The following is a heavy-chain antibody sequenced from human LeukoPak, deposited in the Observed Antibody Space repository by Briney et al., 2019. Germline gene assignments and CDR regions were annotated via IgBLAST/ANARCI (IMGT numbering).Heavy chain of an antibody. CDR3: ARRGDGYNPFDY. J-gene: IGHJ4*02. CDR1: GDSISSSSYY. V-gene: IGHV4-39*01. CDR2: IYYSGST. Sequence: SETLSLTCTVSGDSISSSSYYWGWIRQPPGKGLEWIGIIYYSGSTYYNPSLKSRVTMSVDTSRHQFSLKLSSVTAADTAVYFCARRGDGYNPFDYWGQGTLVTVSS. D-gene: IGHD5-24*01.